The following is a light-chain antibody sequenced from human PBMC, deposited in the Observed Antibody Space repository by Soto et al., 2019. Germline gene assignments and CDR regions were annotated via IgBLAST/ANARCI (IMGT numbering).Light chain of an antibody. J-gene: IGLJ3*02. CDR2: TNN. CDR1: SSNIGSNT. V-gene: IGLV1-44*01. Sequence: QSALTQPPSASGTPGQRVTISCSGSSSNIGSNTVNWYQQLPGTAPKLLIYTNNQRPSGVPDRFSGSKSGTSASLAISGLQSEDEADYYCAAWDDSLNGWVFGGGTTLTVL. CDR3: AAWDDSLNGWV.